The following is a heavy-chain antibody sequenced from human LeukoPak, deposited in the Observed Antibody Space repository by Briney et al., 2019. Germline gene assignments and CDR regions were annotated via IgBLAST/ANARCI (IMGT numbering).Heavy chain of an antibody. Sequence: PGGSLRLSCAASGFPFINYAMSWVRQAPGKGLEWVSVISASGGETYYADSVKRRFTISRDNSKNTLYLQMNSLRAEDAAVYYCAKHIYFYGSGSSLFMGFGYWGQGTLVTVSSGESCHFDYWGQGTLVTVSS. D-gene: IGHD3-10*01. CDR2: ISASGGET. CDR1: GFPFINYA. CDR3: AKHIYFYGSGSSLFMGFGYWGQGTLVTVSSGESCHFDY. V-gene: IGHV3-23*01. J-gene: IGHJ4*02.